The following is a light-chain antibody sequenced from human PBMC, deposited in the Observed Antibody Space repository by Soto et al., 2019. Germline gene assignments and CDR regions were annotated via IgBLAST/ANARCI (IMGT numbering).Light chain of an antibody. CDR2: EAS. CDR1: QNMSRW. J-gene: IGKJ1*01. V-gene: IGKV1-5*01. CDR3: EQYNSYSWR. Sequence: EIRMSVAPCSRCASKRYRVTITCRASQNMSRWMAWYKQKPGKAPKLLIEEASTLESGVPSRFSGSRSGTELNLTISGLEPGDFETYYCEQYNSYSWRSGEGTKVDIK.